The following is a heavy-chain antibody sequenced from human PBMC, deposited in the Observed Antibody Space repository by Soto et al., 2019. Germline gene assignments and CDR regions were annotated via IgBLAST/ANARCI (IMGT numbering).Heavy chain of an antibody. CDR1: GFTFSSYA. J-gene: IGHJ4*02. Sequence: EVQLLESGGGLVQPGGSLRLSCGASGFTFSSYAMSWVRQAPGKGLEWVSAISGSGGSTYYADSVKGRFTISRDNSKNTLYLQMNSLRAEDTAVYSCARLTFGWSDPINYCGQGTLVTVSS. V-gene: IGHV3-23*01. D-gene: IGHD6-19*01. CDR2: ISGSGGST. CDR3: ARLTFGWSDPINY.